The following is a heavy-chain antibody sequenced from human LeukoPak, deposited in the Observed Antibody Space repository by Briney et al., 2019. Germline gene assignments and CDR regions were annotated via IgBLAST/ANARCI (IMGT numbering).Heavy chain of an antibody. J-gene: IGHJ3*02. D-gene: IGHD2-21*02. V-gene: IGHV3-66*01. CDR1: GFTVRRNY. Sequence: GGSLRLSCAASGFTVRRNYMSWVRQAPGKGLEWVSVIYTGGSTYYADSVKGRFTISRDNSNNILHLQTNSLRVEDTAVYYCAGGAGDWNAFHIWGQGTMVTVS. CDR2: IYTGGST. CDR3: AGGAGDWNAFHI.